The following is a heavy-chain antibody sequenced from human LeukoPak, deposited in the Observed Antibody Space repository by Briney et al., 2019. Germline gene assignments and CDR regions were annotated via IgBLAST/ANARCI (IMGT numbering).Heavy chain of an antibody. Sequence: KAGGSLRLSCTASGFTFGDYAMSWFRQAPGKGLEWVGFIRSKAYGGTTEYAASVKGRFTISRDDSKSIAYLQMNSLKTEDTAVYYCTREGDSSGYYPDCWGQGTLVTVSS. CDR3: TREGDSSGYYPDC. CDR1: GFTFGDYA. D-gene: IGHD3-22*01. J-gene: IGHJ4*02. V-gene: IGHV3-49*05. CDR2: IRSKAYGGTT.